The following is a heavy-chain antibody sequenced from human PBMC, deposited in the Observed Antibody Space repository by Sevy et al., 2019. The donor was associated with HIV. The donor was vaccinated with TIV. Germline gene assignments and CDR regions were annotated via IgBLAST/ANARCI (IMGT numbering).Heavy chain of an antibody. CDR2: VSYDGSSN. CDR3: ARGGPGDYYYYGVDV. Sequence: GGSLRLSCVGSGFTFRNFGVHWLRQAPGKGLEWLSVVSYDGSSNYYVDSVTGRFIVSRDNSKNTLYLQMNSLRTEDTAVYYCARGGPGDYYYYGVDVWGQGTTVTVSS. D-gene: IGHD3-10*01. J-gene: IGHJ6*02. CDR1: GFTFRNFG. V-gene: IGHV3-30*03.